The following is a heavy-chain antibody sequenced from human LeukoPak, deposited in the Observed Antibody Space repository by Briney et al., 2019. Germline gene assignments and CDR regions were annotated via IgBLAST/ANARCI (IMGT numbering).Heavy chain of an antibody. CDR1: GYTFTSYG. V-gene: IGHV1-18*01. CDR3: ARDPPMGTETTGGINWFDP. CDR2: ISAYNGNT. D-gene: IGHD4-17*01. Sequence: ASVKVSCKASGYTFTSYGISWVRQAPGQGLEWMGWISAYNGNTNYAQKLQGRVTMTTDTSTSTAYMELRSLRSDDTAVYYCARDPPMGTETTGGINWFDPWGQGTLVTVSS. J-gene: IGHJ5*02.